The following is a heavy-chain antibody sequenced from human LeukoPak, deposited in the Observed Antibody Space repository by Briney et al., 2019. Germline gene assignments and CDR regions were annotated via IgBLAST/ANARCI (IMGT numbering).Heavy chain of an antibody. J-gene: IGHJ5*02. V-gene: IGHV6-1*01. D-gene: IGHD1-26*01. CDR2: TYYRSKWYN. Sequence: SQTLSLTCAISGDSVSSNIPVWNWIRQSPSRGLEWLGRTYYRSKWYNDYAVSVKSRMIVNADTSKNQFFLQLNSVTPDDTAVYYCARAVGTNWFDPWGQGTLVTVSS. CDR3: ARAVGTNWFDP. CDR1: GDSVSSNIPV.